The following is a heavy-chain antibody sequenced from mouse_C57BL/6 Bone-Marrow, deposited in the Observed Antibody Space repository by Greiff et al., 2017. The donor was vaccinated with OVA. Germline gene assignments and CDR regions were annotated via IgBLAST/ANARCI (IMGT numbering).Heavy chain of an antibody. Sequence: VQLQQSGAELVRPGASVTLSCKASGYTFTDYEMHWVKQTPVHGLEWIGAIDPETGGTAYNQKFKGKAILTADKSSSTAYMELRSLTSEDSAVYYCTRNVGFAYWGQGTLVTISA. V-gene: IGHV1-15*01. J-gene: IGHJ3*01. CDR1: GYTFTDYE. CDR3: TRNVGFAY. CDR2: IDPETGGT.